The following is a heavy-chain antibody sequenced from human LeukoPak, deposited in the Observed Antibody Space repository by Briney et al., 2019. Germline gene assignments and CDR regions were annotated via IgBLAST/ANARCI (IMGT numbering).Heavy chain of an antibody. D-gene: IGHD4-17*01. V-gene: IGHV3-23*01. CDR3: AKGFSDYGDSPLAYFQH. CDR2: ISGSGGST. CDR1: GFTFSSYA. Sequence: SGGSLRLSCAASGFTFSSYAMNWVRQAPGKGLEWVSAISGSGGSTYYADSVKGRFTISRDNSKNTLYLQMNSLRAEDTAVYYCAKGFSDYGDSPLAYFQHWGQGTLVTVSS. J-gene: IGHJ1*01.